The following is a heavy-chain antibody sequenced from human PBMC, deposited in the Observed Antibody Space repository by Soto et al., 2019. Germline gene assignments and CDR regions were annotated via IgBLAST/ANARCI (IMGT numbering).Heavy chain of an antibody. CDR1: GFTFSSYA. CDR3: AREIRIQPKKYYYYMDV. CDR2: ISSNGGST. Sequence: GGSLRLSCAASGFTFSSYAMHWVRQAPGKGLEYVSAISSNGGSTYYANSVKGRFTISRDNSKNTLYLQMGSPRAEDMAVYYCAREIRIQPKKYYYYMDVWGKGTTVTVSS. D-gene: IGHD5-18*01. V-gene: IGHV3-64*01. J-gene: IGHJ6*03.